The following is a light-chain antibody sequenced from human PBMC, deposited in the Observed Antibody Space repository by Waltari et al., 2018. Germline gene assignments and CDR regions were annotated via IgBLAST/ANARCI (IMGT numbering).Light chain of an antibody. CDR1: SNDVGGYNF. Sequence: QSALTQPASVSGSPGQSITISCGGSSNDVGGYNFVSWYQQHPGKAPKVIIYDVNNRPSGMSSRFSGSKSDNTAPLTIADLQTEDEADYYCGSYGNTRVLFVFGSGTKVTVV. CDR3: GSYGNTRVLFV. V-gene: IGLV2-14*03. J-gene: IGLJ1*01. CDR2: DVN.